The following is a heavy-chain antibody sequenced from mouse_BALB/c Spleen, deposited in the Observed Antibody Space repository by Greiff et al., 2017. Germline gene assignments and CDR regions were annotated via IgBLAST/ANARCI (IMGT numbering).Heavy chain of an antibody. D-gene: IGHD1-1*01. J-gene: IGHJ1*01. Sequence: QVHVKQSGAELVKPGASVKLSCKASGYTFTSYYMYWVKQRPGQGLEWIGEINPSNGGTNFNEKFKSKATLTVDKSSSTAYMQLSSLTSEDSAVYYCTSLLRGDFDVWGAGTTVTVSS. V-gene: IGHV1S81*02. CDR3: TSLLRGDFDV. CDR1: GYTFTSYY. CDR2: INPSNGGT.